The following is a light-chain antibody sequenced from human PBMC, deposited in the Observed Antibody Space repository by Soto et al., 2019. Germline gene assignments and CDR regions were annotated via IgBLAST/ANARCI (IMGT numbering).Light chain of an antibody. CDR3: QQYGSSSWT. CDR2: GAS. V-gene: IGKV3-20*01. J-gene: IGKJ1*01. CDR1: QSVSSIY. Sequence: EIVLTQSPGNLSLSPGERATLSCRASQSVSSIYLAWYRHKPGQAPRLRIYGASSRAVGIPDRFSGIGFGKDFPLTISRLELEDFAVYYCQQYGSSSWTFGQGTTVEIK.